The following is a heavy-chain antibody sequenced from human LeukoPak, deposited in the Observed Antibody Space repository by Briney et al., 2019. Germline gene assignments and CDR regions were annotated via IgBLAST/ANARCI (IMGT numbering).Heavy chain of an antibody. CDR2: ISNNGGYT. Sequence: GGSLRLSCAASGFTFSSSAMSWVRQAPGKGLEWVSAISNNGGYTYYADSVQGRFTISRDNSKSTLCLQMNSLRAEDTAVYYCAKQLGYCSDGSCYFPYWGQGALVTVSS. J-gene: IGHJ4*02. D-gene: IGHD2-15*01. CDR1: GFTFSSSA. V-gene: IGHV3-23*01. CDR3: AKQLGYCSDGSCYFPY.